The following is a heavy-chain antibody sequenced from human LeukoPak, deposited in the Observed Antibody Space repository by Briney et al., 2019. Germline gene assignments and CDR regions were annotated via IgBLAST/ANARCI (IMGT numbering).Heavy chain of an antibody. J-gene: IGHJ6*02. Sequence: GGSLRLSCAASGFTFGDYAMSWVRQAPGKGLEWVSAISKIGGEEFYADSVKGRFTISRDNSKNTLSLQVDSLRADDTALYYCARDEWWNQFHYHGMDVWGQGTTVTVSS. CDR1: GFTFGDYA. CDR3: ARDEWWNQFHYHGMDV. D-gene: IGHD1-14*01. CDR2: ISKIGGEE. V-gene: IGHV3-23*01.